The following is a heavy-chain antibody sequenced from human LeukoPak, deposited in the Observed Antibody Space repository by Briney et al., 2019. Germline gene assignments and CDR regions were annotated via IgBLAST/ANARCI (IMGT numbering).Heavy chain of an antibody. J-gene: IGHJ6*03. CDR3: ASGLITASPPFSHYQYYMDV. D-gene: IGHD1-20*01. CDR1: GYTFTGYY. Sequence: ASVKVSCKASGYTFTGYYMHWVRRAPGQGLEWMGWINPNSGGTYYPQKFQGRVTMTRDTSISTAYMETSRLRSDDTAVYYCASGLITASPPFSHYQYYMDVWGKGTTVTVSS. CDR2: INPNSGGT. V-gene: IGHV1-2*02.